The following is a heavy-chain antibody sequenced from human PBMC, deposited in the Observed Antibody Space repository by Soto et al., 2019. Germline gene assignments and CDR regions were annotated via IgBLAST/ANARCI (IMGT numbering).Heavy chain of an antibody. CDR3: ARVKSSGWYFFDY. Sequence: EVQLVESGGGLVQPGGSLRLSCAASGFTFSSHDMHWVRQATGKGLEWVSAIGSAGDTYYPGSVKGRFTISRENAKNSLYLQMNSLRAEDTAVYYCARVKSSGWYFFDYWGQGTLVTVSS. D-gene: IGHD6-19*01. J-gene: IGHJ4*02. CDR1: GFTFSSHD. V-gene: IGHV3-13*01. CDR2: IGSAGDT.